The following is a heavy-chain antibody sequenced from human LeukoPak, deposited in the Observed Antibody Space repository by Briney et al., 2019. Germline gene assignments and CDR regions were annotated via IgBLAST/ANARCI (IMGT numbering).Heavy chain of an antibody. V-gene: IGHV4-34*01. D-gene: IGHD3-22*01. J-gene: IGHJ4*02. CDR2: INHSGST. Sequence: SETLSLTCAVYGGSFSGYYWSWIRQPPGKGLEWIGEINHSGSTNYIPSLKSRATISVDTSKNQFSLKLSSVTAADTAVYYCASLYYYDSIWGQGTLVTVSS. CDR3: ASLYYYDSI. CDR1: GGSFSGYY.